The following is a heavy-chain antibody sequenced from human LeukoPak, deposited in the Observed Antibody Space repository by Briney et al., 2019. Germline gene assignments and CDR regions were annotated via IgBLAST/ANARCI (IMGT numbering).Heavy chain of an antibody. CDR1: GGSISSSSYY. D-gene: IGHD1-7*01. V-gene: IGHV4-39*01. J-gene: IGHJ5*02. Sequence: SETLSLTCTVSGGSISSSSYYWGWIRQPPGKGLEWIGSIFYSGSAYYNPSLKSRVAISVDTSKNQFSLKLSSVTAADTAVYYCARQRGTLNWFDPWGQGTLVTVFS. CDR2: IFYSGSA. CDR3: ARQRGTLNWFDP.